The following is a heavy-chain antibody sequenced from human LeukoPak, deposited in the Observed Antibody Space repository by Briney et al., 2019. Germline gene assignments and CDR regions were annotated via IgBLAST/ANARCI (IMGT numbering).Heavy chain of an antibody. CDR2: IYYSGNT. J-gene: IGHJ4*02. V-gene: IGHV4-59*08. CDR3: ASTRRAAVAGRFDS. Sequence: SETLSLTCTVSGGSISRYYWSWIRQPPGRGLEWIGYIYYSGNTNSSPSLGSRVTMSLDASKNQFSLKVNSVTAADTAIYYCASTRRAAVAGRFDSWGQGTLVTVSS. D-gene: IGHD6-19*01. CDR1: GGSISRYY.